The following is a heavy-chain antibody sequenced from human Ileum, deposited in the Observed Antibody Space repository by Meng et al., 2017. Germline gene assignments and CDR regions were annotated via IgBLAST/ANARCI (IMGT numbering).Heavy chain of an antibody. CDR1: GDSVSSNSAA. V-gene: IGHV6-1*01. D-gene: IGHD1-26*01. CDR2: TYYRSKWFN. CDR3: ARGGGSYYHFDY. J-gene: IGHJ4*02. Sequence: QVQGQRSGPGLVKPSQTLSLTCASSGDSVSSNSAAWNWIRQSPSRGLEWLGRTYYRSKWFNEYAVSVKSRITINPDTSENQFSLQLNSVTPEDAAVYYCARGGGSYYHFDYWGQGTLVTVSS.